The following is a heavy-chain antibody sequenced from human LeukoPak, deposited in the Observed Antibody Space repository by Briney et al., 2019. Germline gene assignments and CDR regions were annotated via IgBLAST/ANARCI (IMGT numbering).Heavy chain of an antibody. D-gene: IGHD2-2*02. V-gene: IGHV1-3*03. CDR3: TLYNY. Sequence: ASVKVSCKTSGYSFTSQDMHWVRQAPGQSLEWIGCINPGNGDTKYSQDLQGRVTIARDTSATTAYMELSSLRSDDMAVYYCTLYNYWGQGPLVTVAS. J-gene: IGHJ4*02. CDR1: GYSFTSQD. CDR2: INPGNGDT.